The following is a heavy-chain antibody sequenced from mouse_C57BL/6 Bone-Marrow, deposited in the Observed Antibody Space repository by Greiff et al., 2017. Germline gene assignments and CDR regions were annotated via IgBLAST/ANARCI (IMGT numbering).Heavy chain of an antibody. CDR1: GYTFTSYW. V-gene: IGHV1-69*01. D-gene: IGHD1-1*01. J-gene: IGHJ2*01. CDR2: IDPSDSYT. Sequence: QVQLQQPGAELVMPGASVKLSCKASGYTFTSYWMHWVKQRPGQGLEWIGEIDPSDSYTNYNQKFKGKSTLTVDKSSSTASMQLSSLTSEDSAVYYCARGYYGYFDYWGQGTTLTVSA. CDR3: ARGYYGYFDY.